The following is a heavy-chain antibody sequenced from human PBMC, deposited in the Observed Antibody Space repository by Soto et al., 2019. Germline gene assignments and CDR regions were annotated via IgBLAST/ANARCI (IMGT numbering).Heavy chain of an antibody. D-gene: IGHD1-1*01. V-gene: IGHV4-4*07. J-gene: IGHJ5*02. Sequence: SETLSLTCTVSGASISGYYWSWIRKSAGKGLEWIGRIYATGTTDYNPSLKSRVMMSVDTSKKQFSLKLRSVTAADTAVYYCVKDGTKTLRDWFDPWGQGISVTVSS. CDR3: VKDGTKTLRDWFDP. CDR1: GASISGYY. CDR2: IYATGTT.